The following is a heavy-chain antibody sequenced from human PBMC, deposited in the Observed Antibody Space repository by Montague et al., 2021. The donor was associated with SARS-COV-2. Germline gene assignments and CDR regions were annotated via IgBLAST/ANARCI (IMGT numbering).Heavy chain of an antibody. CDR1: GGSISSYY. CDR3: ARDRRGWVQRYYYMGV. CDR2: IYYSGST. J-gene: IGHJ6*03. V-gene: IGHV4-59*01. D-gene: IGHD1-1*01. Sequence: SETLSLTCTVSGGSISSYYWSWIRQPPGKGLEWIGYIYYSGSTNYNPSLKSRVTISVDTSKNQFSLKLSSVTAADTAVYYCARDRRGWVQRYYYMGVWGKGTTVTVSS.